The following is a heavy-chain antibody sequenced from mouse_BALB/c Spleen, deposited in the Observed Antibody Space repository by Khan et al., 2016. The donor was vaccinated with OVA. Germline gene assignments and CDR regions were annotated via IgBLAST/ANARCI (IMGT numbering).Heavy chain of an antibody. CDR3: ARNSYMYGFTY. CDR2: IWSDGTT. J-gene: IGHJ3*01. V-gene: IGHV2-2*01. Sequence: QVQLKESGPGLVLPSQSLSITCTVSGFSLTTYGIHWVRQPPGKGLEWLGVIWSDGTTDFNAAFISRMSISKDNSKSQVFFKVNSLQPDDTAMYYCARNSYMYGFTYWGQGTLVTVSA. D-gene: IGHD2-14*01. CDR1: GFSLTTYG.